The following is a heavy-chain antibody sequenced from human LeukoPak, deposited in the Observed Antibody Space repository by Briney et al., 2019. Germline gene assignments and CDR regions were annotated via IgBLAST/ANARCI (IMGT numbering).Heavy chain of an antibody. V-gene: IGHV3-48*01. D-gene: IGHD5-12*01. CDR2: ISSISSSST. CDR3: AGSGYDLGRFGIYYYYYMDV. J-gene: IGHJ6*03. CDR1: GFIFSSYS. Sequence: PGGSLRLSCAASGFIFSSYSMNWVRQAPGKGLEWVSYISSISSSSTYYADSVKGRFTISRDNSKNTLYLQMNSLRAEDTAVYYCAGSGYDLGRFGIYYYYYMDVWGKGTTVTISS.